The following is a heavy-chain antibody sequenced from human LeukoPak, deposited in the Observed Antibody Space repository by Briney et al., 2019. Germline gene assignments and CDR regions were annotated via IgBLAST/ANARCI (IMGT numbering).Heavy chain of an antibody. CDR1: GFHFDDLA. Sequence: GGPLDSSGAASGFHFDDLAWGWFRQVQGRGWGGVVVSIGIGIPQVYADAVKGRFTISRDNGKNSLYLQMNSLRAEARALYFCARGSNMKNHDHVWGSHRYIGYYYFDSWGQGTLVTVSS. CDR2: SIGIGIP. V-gene: IGHV3-20*04. J-gene: IGHJ4*02. D-gene: IGHD3-16*02. CDR3: ARGSNMKNHDHVWGSHRYIGYYYFDS.